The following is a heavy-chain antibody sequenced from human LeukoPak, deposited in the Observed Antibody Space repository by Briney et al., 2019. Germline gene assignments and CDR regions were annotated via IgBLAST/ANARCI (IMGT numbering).Heavy chain of an antibody. J-gene: IGHJ1*01. D-gene: IGHD1-26*01. CDR3: AHIRVGATRGKYFQR. Sequence: SGPTLVNPTQTLTLTCTLSGFSLSTSAVGVGWIRQPPGKALEWLALIYWDDEKRYRPSLKSRLTITKDTSKNQVVLTMTNMDPVDTATYYCAHIRVGATRGKYFQRWGQGTLVTVSS. CDR2: IYWDDEK. CDR1: GFSLSTSAVG. V-gene: IGHV2-5*02.